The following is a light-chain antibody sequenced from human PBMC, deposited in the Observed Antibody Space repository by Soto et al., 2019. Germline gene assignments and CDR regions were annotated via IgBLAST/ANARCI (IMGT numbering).Light chain of an antibody. CDR2: SNN. CDR3: AAWDDSLNVNVV. J-gene: IGLJ2*01. CDR1: SSNIGSNT. Sequence: QSLLTQPPSASGTPGQRFTISCSGSSSNIGSNTVNWYQQLPGTAPKLLIYSNNQRPSGVPDRFSGSKSGTSASLAISGLQSEDGADYYCAAWDDSLNVNVVFGGGTKVTV. V-gene: IGLV1-44*01.